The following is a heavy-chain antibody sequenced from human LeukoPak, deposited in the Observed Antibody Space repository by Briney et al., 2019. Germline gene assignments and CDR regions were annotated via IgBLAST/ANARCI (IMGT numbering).Heavy chain of an antibody. CDR2: INHSGST. CDR3: ARELSTSSTAFDM. J-gene: IGHJ3*02. CDR1: GGSFSGYY. V-gene: IGHV4-34*01. D-gene: IGHD2-2*01. Sequence: PSETLSLTCAVYGGSFSGYYWSWIRQPPGKGREWIGEINHSGSTNYNPSLKSRVTISVDTSKNQFSLKLRSVTAADTAVYYCARELSTSSTAFDMWGQGTMVTVSS.